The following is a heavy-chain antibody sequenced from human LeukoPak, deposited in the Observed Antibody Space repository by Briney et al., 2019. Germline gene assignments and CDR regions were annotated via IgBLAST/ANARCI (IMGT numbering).Heavy chain of an antibody. Sequence: KPSETLSLTCAVYGGAFSGYYWSWIRQPPGKGLEWIGEINHSGSTNYNPSLKSRVTISVDTSKNQFSLKLSSVTAADTAVYYCARGGYSSSWYVWLAGPGEVGWFDPWGQGTLVTVSS. CDR3: ARGGYSSSWYVWLAGPGEVGWFDP. J-gene: IGHJ5*02. CDR1: GGAFSGYY. V-gene: IGHV4-34*01. CDR2: INHSGST. D-gene: IGHD6-13*01.